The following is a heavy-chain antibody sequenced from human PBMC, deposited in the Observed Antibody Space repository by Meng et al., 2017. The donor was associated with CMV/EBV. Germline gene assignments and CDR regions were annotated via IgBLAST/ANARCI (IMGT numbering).Heavy chain of an antibody. Sequence: GESLKISCAASGFTFSSYWMSWVRQAPGKGLEWVANIKQDGSEKYYVDSVKGRFTIFRDNAKNSLYLQMNSLRAEDTAVYYCARTRTYNWFDPWGQGTLVTVSS. CDR2: IKQDGSEK. V-gene: IGHV3-7*01. CDR3: ARTRTYNWFDP. J-gene: IGHJ5*02. CDR1: GFTFSSYW.